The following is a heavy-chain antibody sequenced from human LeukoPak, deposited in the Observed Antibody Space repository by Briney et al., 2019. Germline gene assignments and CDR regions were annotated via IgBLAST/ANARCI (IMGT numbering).Heavy chain of an antibody. D-gene: IGHD2/OR15-2a*01. V-gene: IGHV3-7*03. CDR1: GFILSGYW. Sequence: GGSLRLSCAASGFILSGYWMTWVRQARGKGVEWVANIKEDGSEKYYADFVKGRFTISRDNAKNSLDLQMNSLRAEDTAVYYCARRGSTDYWGQGTLVTVSS. J-gene: IGHJ4*02. CDR2: IKEDGSEK. CDR3: ARRGSTDY.